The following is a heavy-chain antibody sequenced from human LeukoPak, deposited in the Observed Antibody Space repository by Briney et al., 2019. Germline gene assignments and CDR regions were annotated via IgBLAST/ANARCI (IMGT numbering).Heavy chain of an antibody. CDR3: AREVAWAIVVVPNSNGWFDP. CDR1: GGSFSGYY. Sequence: SETLSLTCAVYGGSFSGYYWSWIRQPPGKGLEWIGEINHSGSTNYNPSLKSRVTISVDTSKNQFSLKLSSVTAADTAVYYCAREVAWAIVVVPNSNGWFDPWGQGTLVTVSS. CDR2: INHSGST. D-gene: IGHD2-2*01. J-gene: IGHJ5*02. V-gene: IGHV4-34*01.